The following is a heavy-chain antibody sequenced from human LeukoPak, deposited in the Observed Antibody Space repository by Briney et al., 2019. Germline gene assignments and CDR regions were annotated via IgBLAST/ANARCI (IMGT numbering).Heavy chain of an antibody. CDR1: GFTFSSYT. CDR3: AKDKVTMVRGPGRPYFDY. V-gene: IGHV3-23*01. J-gene: IGHJ4*02. Sequence: PGGSLRLSCAASGFTFSSYTMSWVRQAPGKGLEWVSAISGSGGSTYYADSVKGRFTISRDNSKNTLYLQMNSLRAEDTAVYYCAKDKVTMVRGPGRPYFDYWGQGTLVTVSS. CDR2: ISGSGGST. D-gene: IGHD3-10*01.